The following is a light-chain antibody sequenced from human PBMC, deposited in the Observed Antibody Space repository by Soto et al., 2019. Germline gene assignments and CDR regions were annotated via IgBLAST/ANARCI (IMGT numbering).Light chain of an antibody. Sequence: DIQMTQSPSTLSASVGDRVTITCRASQSIRSSLAWYQQRPGKAPNLLIYDASSLGSGGPSRFSGSGSGTEFTLTISCLQPDDFATYYCQHYDSYSLWTFGQGTRVEIK. CDR3: QHYDSYSLWT. CDR2: DAS. CDR1: QSIRSS. V-gene: IGKV1-5*01. J-gene: IGKJ1*01.